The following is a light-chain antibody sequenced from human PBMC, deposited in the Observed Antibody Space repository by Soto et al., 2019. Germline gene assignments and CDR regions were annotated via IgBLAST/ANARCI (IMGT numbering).Light chain of an antibody. J-gene: IGKJ1*01. Sequence: EIVMTQSPATLSVSPGERATLSCRASQSVSNNLAWYQQKPGQAPRLLIYGASTRATVIPARFSGSGSGTEFTLTISSLQSEDFAVYYCQQYNNWPPTFGQGTKVEIK. CDR3: QQYNNWPPT. V-gene: IGKV3-15*01. CDR2: GAS. CDR1: QSVSNN.